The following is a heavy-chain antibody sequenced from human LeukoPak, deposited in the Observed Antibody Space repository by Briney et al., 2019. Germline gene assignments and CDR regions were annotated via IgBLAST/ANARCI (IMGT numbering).Heavy chain of an antibody. J-gene: IGHJ6*02. Sequence: SETLSLTCAVSGGSFSGYYWSWIRQPPGKGLEWIGEINHSGSTNYNPSLKSRVTISVDTSKNQFSLKLSSVTAADTAVYYCARGPGIVVVPAVHYYYYGMDVWGQGTTVTVSS. D-gene: IGHD2-2*01. V-gene: IGHV4-34*01. CDR1: GGSFSGYY. CDR3: ARGPGIVVVPAVHYYYYGMDV. CDR2: INHSGST.